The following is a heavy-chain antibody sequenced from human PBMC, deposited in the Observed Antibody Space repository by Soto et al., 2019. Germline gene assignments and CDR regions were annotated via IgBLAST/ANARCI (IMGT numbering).Heavy chain of an antibody. J-gene: IGHJ6*02. CDR2: INPNTGGT. CDR3: ARELSLSAYVKWYYGMDV. V-gene: IGHV1-2*02. D-gene: IGHD1-26*01. Sequence: QVQLVQSGAEVKKPGASVKVSCKASGYTFTGYYIYWVRQAPGEGLEWMAWINPNTGGTNYAQRFQGRVTLTRDMSISTAYMELSGLRSDDTAVYYCARELSLSAYVKWYYGMDVWGQGTTVTVSS. CDR1: GYTFTGYY.